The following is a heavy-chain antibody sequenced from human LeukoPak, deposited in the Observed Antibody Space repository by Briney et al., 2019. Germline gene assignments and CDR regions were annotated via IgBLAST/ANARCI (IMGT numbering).Heavy chain of an antibody. D-gene: IGHD6-13*01. V-gene: IGHV4-38-2*02. CDR1: GYSISSGYY. J-gene: IGHJ6*02. CDR3: ASIGSSSRYYYYGMDV. Sequence: PSETLSLTCTVSGYSISSGYYWSWIRQPPGKGLEWIGEINHSGSTNYNPSLKSRVTISVDTSKNQFSLKLSSVTAADTAVYYCASIGSSSRYYYYGMDVWGQGTTVTVSS. CDR2: INHSGST.